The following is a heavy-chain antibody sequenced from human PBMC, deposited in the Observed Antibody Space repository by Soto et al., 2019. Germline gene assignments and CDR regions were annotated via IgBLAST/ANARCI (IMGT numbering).Heavy chain of an antibody. CDR2: IIPILGIA. Sequence: QVQLVQSGAEVKKPGSSVKVSCKASGGTFSSYTISWVRQAPGQGLEWMGRIIPILGIANCAQKFQGRVTIPADKSTSTAYMELSSLRYEDTAVYYCAALGGSYSGPFYYWGQGTLVTVAS. D-gene: IGHD1-26*01. CDR1: GGTFSSYT. J-gene: IGHJ4*02. CDR3: AALGGSYSGPFYY. V-gene: IGHV1-69*02.